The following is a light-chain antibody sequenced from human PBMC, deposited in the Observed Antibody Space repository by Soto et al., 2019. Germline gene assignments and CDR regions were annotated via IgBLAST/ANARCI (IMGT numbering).Light chain of an antibody. CDR2: DVR. J-gene: IGLJ1*01. CDR3: SSYTSISTYV. Sequence: QSVLTQPASVSGSPGQSITISCTGTSSDVGGYNFVSWYQQHPGKPPKLMIYDVRNRPSGVSNRFSGSKSVNTASLTISGLQAEDEADYYCSSYTSISTYVFGTGTKLTVL. V-gene: IGLV2-14*01. CDR1: SSDVGGYNF.